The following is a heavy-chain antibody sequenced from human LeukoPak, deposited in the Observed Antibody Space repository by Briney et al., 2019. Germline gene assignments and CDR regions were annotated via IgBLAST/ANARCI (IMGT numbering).Heavy chain of an antibody. CDR1: GYTFTSYY. J-gene: IGHJ5*02. Sequence: ASVKVSCKASGYTFTSYYMHWVRQAPGQGLEWMGIINPSGGSTSYAQKFQGRVTMTRDTSTSTVYMELSSLRSEDTAVYYCARDRAVVVPAAARRSWFDPWGQGTLVTVSS. CDR2: INPSGGST. D-gene: IGHD2-2*01. V-gene: IGHV1-46*01. CDR3: ARDRAVVVPAAARRSWFDP.